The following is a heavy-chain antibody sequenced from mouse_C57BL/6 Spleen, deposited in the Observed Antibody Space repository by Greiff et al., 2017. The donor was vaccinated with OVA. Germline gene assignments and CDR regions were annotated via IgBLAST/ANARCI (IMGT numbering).Heavy chain of an antibody. J-gene: IGHJ2*01. Sequence: EVHLVESGGGLVQPGGSLSLSCAASGFTFTDYYMSWVRQPPGKALEWLGFIRNKANGYTTEYSASVKGRFTISRDNSQSILYLQMNALRAEDSATYYCARYIPLYYYLDYWGQGTTLTVSS. CDR3: ARYIPLYYYLDY. CDR2: IRNKANGYTT. V-gene: IGHV7-3*01. CDR1: GFTFTDYY. D-gene: IGHD1-1*02.